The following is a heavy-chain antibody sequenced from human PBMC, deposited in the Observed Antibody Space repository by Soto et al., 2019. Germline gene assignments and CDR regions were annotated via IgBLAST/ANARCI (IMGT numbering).Heavy chain of an antibody. V-gene: IGHV4-28*01. Sequence: QVQLQESGPGLVKPSDTLSLTCAVSGYSISSSNWWGWIRQPPGKGLEWIGYIYYSGTTYYNPSLKIRVTMSVDTTTIQLSLKLTSVTAVDTAVYYCARREIQGPIDYWGQGTLVTVSS. CDR1: GYSISSSNW. J-gene: IGHJ4*02. CDR2: IYYSGTT. CDR3: ARREIQGPIDY. D-gene: IGHD1-26*01.